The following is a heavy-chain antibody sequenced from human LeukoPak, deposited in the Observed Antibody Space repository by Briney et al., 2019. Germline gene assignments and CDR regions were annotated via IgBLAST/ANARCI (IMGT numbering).Heavy chain of an antibody. D-gene: IGHD6-19*01. V-gene: IGHV3-11*01. CDR1: GFTFSYYY. J-gene: IGHJ4*02. CDR2: ISSSGSTI. CDR3: ARIGGWYWGGIDY. Sequence: PGGSLILSCAASGFTFSYYYMCWIRQTPGKGLERVSYISSSGSTIYYAHSVKGRFTISRDTAKNSLYLQINSLRAEDTAVYYCARIGGWYWGGIDYWGQGTLVTVSS.